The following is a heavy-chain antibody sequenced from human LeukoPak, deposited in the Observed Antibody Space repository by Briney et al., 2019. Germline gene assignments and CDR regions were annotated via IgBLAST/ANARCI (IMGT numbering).Heavy chain of an antibody. D-gene: IGHD1-26*01. V-gene: IGHV4-39*07. Sequence: SETLSLTCTVSGGSISSSSYYWGWIRQPPGKGLEWIGSIYYGGSTYYNPSLKSRVTISVDTSKNQFSLKLSSVTAADTAVYYCARARSGKWGFDYWGQGTLVTVSS. J-gene: IGHJ4*02. CDR2: IYYGGST. CDR1: GGSISSSSYY. CDR3: ARARSGKWGFDY.